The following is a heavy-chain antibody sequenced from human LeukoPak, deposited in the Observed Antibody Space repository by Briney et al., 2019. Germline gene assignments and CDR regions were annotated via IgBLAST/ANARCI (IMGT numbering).Heavy chain of an antibody. CDR3: AKDPNGDLIGAFDF. CDR2: IGGTGGNT. V-gene: IGHV3-23*01. CDR1: GFTFSHYA. Sequence: PGGSLRLSCVGSGFTFSHYAMMWVRQAPGKGLEWVSAIGGTGGNTHYAESVKGRFTISRDNSQNTLFLQMNSLRADDTAVYYCAKDPNGDLIGAFDFWGQGTMVSVSS. D-gene: IGHD4-17*01. J-gene: IGHJ3*01.